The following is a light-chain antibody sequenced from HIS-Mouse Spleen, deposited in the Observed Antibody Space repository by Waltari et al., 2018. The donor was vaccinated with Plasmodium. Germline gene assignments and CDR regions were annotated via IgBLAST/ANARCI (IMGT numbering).Light chain of an antibody. V-gene: IGKV1-39*01. CDR1: QSISSY. CDR3: QQSYSTPPT. J-gene: IGKJ4*01. Sequence: DIQMTQSPSYLSASVGDNVTITCRASQSISSYLNWYQQKPGKAPKLLIYAASSLQSGVPSRFSGSGSGTDFTLTISSLQPEDFATYYCQQSYSTPPTFGGGTKVEIK. CDR2: AAS.